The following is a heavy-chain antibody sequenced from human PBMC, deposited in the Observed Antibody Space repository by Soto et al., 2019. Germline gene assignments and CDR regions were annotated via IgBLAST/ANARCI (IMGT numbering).Heavy chain of an antibody. D-gene: IGHD3-22*01. CDR1: GGSISSSSYY. CDR2: IYYSGST. CDR3: ARQPKYYYDSSGYYYFP. Sequence: QSLPCTVSGGSISSSSYYWVFIRQPPGKGLEWIGSIYYSGSTYYNPSLKSRVTISVDTSKKQFSLKLSSVTAADTAVYYCARQPKYYYDSSGYYYFPWGQGTLVTVSS. J-gene: IGHJ5*02. V-gene: IGHV4-39*01.